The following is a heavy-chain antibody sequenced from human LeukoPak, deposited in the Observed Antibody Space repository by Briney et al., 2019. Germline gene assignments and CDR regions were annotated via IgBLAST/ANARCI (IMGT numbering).Heavy chain of an antibody. CDR3: ARARTGAYDAFDV. J-gene: IGHJ3*01. Sequence: GGSLRLSCAASGFTFSSSGMHWVRLAPGKGLEWVALISYDVNTEYYADSVKGRFTISRDNSKNTVYLQMISLRAEDTAVYYRARARTGAYDAFDVWGQGTMVTVSS. CDR1: GFTFSSSG. D-gene: IGHD3/OR15-3a*01. V-gene: IGHV3-30*03. CDR2: ISYDVNTE.